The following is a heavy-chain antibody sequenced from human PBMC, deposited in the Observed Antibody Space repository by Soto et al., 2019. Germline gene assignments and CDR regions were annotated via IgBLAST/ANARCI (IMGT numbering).Heavy chain of an antibody. CDR2: ITTYNDNT. Sequence: QVQLVQSGAEMKKPGVSVKVSCKASGYTFSSYGITWVRQAPGQGLEWMGWITTYNDNTNYAQNLQGRVTMTTDTSTSTAYMELRSLRIDDTAVYYCARFDYYYYYMDVWGKGTTVTVSS. CDR1: GYTFSSYG. CDR3: ARFDYYYYYMDV. V-gene: IGHV1-18*01. D-gene: IGHD3-10*01. J-gene: IGHJ6*03.